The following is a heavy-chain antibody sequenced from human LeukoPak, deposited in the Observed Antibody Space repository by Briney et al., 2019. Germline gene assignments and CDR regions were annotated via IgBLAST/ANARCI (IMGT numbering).Heavy chain of an antibody. D-gene: IGHD2-2*01. J-gene: IGHJ4*02. CDR3: ARDQLLQDFDY. V-gene: IGHV1-8*01. CDR2: MNPNSGNT. CDR1: GYTFTSYD. Sequence: ASVKVSCKASGYTFTSYDINWVRQATEQGLEWMGWMNPNSGNTGYAQKFQGRVTMTRNTSISTAYMELSSLRSEDTAAYYCARDQLLQDFDYWGQGTLVTVSS.